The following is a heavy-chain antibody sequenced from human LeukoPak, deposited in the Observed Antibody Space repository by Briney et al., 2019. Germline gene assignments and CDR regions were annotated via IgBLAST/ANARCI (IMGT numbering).Heavy chain of an antibody. CDR1: GDSISSYY. J-gene: IGHJ3*02. Sequence: PSETLSLTCTVPGDSISSYYWSWIRQPPGKGLEWIGYIYYSGSTNYNPSLKSRVTISIDTSKNQFSLKLSSVTAADMAVYYCASLPHPRGTFNIWAKGTMVTVSS. CDR2: IYYSGST. CDR3: ASLPHPRGTFNI. D-gene: IGHD2-15*01. V-gene: IGHV4-59*08.